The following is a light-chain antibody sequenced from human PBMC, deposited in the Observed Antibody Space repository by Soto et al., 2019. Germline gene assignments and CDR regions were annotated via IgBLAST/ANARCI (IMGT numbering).Light chain of an antibody. CDR2: NNN. CDR1: SSNIGVNP. Sequence: QSVLTQPPSASGTPGQRITISCSGSSSNIGVNPVNWYQQLPGTAPKLLIYNNNQRPSGVPDRLSVSKSGTSASLIISGLQSEDEADYYCAAWDDSLHGHVFGTGTKLTVL. V-gene: IGLV1-44*01. J-gene: IGLJ1*01. CDR3: AAWDDSLHGHV.